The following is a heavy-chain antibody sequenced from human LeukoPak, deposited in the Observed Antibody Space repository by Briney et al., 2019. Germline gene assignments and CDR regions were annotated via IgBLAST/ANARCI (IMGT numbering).Heavy chain of an antibody. CDR1: GFPFDEYA. J-gene: IGHJ6*03. V-gene: IGHV3-9*01. Sequence: GGSLRLSCAASGFPFDEYAMHWIRQAPGKGLEWVSGISCTSETKGYVDSVKGRFTISRDNSKNSLYLQMNSLRAEDTAVYYCARGIGIAAAGQRYYMDVWGKGTTVTVSS. CDR3: ARGIGIAAAGQRYYMDV. D-gene: IGHD6-13*01. CDR2: ISCTSETK.